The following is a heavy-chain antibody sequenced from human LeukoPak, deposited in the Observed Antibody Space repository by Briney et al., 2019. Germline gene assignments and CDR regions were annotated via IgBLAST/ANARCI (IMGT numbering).Heavy chain of an antibody. CDR3: AKDVLYSSSWPYGFDP. CDR2: ISGSGDST. V-gene: IGHV3-23*01. CDR1: GFTFSSYA. D-gene: IGHD6-13*01. Sequence: GGSLRLSCAASGFTFSSYAMTWVRQAPGKGLEWVSAISGSGDSTYYADSVKGRFTISRDNSKNTLYLQMNSLRAEDAAVYYCAKDVLYSSSWPYGFDPWGQGTLVTVSS. J-gene: IGHJ5*02.